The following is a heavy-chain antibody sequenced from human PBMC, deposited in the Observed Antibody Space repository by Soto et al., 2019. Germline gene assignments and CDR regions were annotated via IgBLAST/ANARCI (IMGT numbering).Heavy chain of an antibody. CDR2: ISQSGNS. J-gene: IGHJ5*02. D-gene: IGHD1-1*01. CDR3: AREGDTSNDGFEL. CDR1: GESLSGFY. V-gene: IGHV4-34*01. Sequence: QVQLQQWGTGQLKISETLSLTCAFYGESLSGFYWSWIRQAPGKGLEWIGEISQSGNSRYNPSLKSRFTMSVDSPKNQFSLNLSSVTAADTALYYCAREGDTSNDGFELWGQGTPVTVSS.